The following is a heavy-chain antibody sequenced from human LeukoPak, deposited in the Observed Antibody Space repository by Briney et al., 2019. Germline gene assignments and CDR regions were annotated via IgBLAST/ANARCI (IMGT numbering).Heavy chain of an antibody. CDR3: ARDTALPGYCSGGSCSDPGVYYYGMDV. Sequence: GGSLRLSCAASGFTVSSNYMSWVRQAPGKGLEWVSVIYSGGSTCYADSVKGRFTISRDNSKNTLYLQMNSLRAEDTAVYYCARDTALPGYCSGGSCSDPGVYYYGMDVWGKGTTVTVSS. CDR1: GFTVSSNY. D-gene: IGHD2-15*01. V-gene: IGHV3-53*01. CDR2: IYSGGST. J-gene: IGHJ6*04.